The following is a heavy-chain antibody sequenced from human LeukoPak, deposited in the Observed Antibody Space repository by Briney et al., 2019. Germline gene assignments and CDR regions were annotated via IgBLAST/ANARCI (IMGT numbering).Heavy chain of an antibody. CDR3: TTDRPNSGSYYSLDY. CDR1: GFTFSNAW. Sequence: GGSLRLSCAASGFTFSNAWMSWVRQAPGKGLEWVGRIKSKTDGGTTDYAAPVKGRFTISRDDSKNTLYLQMNSLKTEDTAVYYCTTDRPNSGSYYSLDYWGQGTLVTVSS. CDR2: IKSKTDGGTT. V-gene: IGHV3-15*01. D-gene: IGHD1-26*01. J-gene: IGHJ4*02.